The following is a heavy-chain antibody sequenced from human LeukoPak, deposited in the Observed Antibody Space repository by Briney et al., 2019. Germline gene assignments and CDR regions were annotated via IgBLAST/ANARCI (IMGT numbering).Heavy chain of an antibody. D-gene: IGHD3-10*01. V-gene: IGHV4-30-4*01. J-gene: IGHJ6*02. Sequence: TLSLTCTVSGGSISSGDYYWAWIRQPRGKGLAWNVYIYYSGRTYYNPYLKSRVTISVYTSKNHFSLKLSSVTAADTAVYYCARDPGYYGSGSYGMDVWGQGTTVTVSS. CDR3: ARDPGYYGSGSYGMDV. CDR2: IYYSGRT. CDR1: GGSISSGDYY.